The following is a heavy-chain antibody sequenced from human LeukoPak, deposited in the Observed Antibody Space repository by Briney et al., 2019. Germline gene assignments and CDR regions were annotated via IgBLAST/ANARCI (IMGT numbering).Heavy chain of an antibody. Sequence: ASVKLSCKASGYTFAGYYIHWVRQAPGQGLEWMGWINPDSGGTKSAQKFQGRVTMTRDTSINTAYMELSRLASDDTAVYYCARAPGSGYAFDSWGQGTQVTVSS. V-gene: IGHV1-2*02. CDR2: INPDSGGT. CDR3: ARAPGSGYAFDS. D-gene: IGHD5-12*01. CDR1: GYTFAGYY. J-gene: IGHJ4*02.